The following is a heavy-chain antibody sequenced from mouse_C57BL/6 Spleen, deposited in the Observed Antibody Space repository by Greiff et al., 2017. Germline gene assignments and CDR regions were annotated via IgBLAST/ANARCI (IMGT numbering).Heavy chain of an antibody. Sequence: VQLQQSGPELVKPGASVKIPCKASGYTFTDYNMDWVKQSHGKSLEWIGDINPNNGGTIYNQKFKGKATLTVDKSSSTAYMELRSLTSEDTAVYYCARYYYGSSQSLDYWGQGTSVTVSS. D-gene: IGHD1-1*01. CDR1: GYTFTDYN. CDR3: ARYYYGSSQSLDY. V-gene: IGHV1-18*01. J-gene: IGHJ4*01. CDR2: INPNNGGT.